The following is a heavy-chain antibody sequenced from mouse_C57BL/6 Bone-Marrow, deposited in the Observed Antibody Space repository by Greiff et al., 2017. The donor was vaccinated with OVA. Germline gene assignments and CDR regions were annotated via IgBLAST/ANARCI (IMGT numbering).Heavy chain of an antibody. Sequence: VKLVESGPGILQSSQTLSLTCSFSGFSLSTSGMGVSWIRQPSGKGLEWLAHIYWDDDKRYNPSLKSRLTISKDTSRNQVFLKITSVDTADTATYYCARYYYGSSYGFAYWGQGTLVTVSA. CDR3: ARYYYGSSYGFAY. CDR2: IYWDDDK. V-gene: IGHV8-12*01. D-gene: IGHD1-1*01. J-gene: IGHJ3*01. CDR1: GFSLSTSGMG.